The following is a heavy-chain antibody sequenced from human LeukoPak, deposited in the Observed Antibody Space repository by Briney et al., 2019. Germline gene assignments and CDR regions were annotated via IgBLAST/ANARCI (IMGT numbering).Heavy chain of an antibody. CDR3: ERIPGRLRADYYYYYMDV. V-gene: IGHV1-18*01. Sequence: GASVKVSCKASGYTFTSYGINWVRKAPRQGLEWMGWISAYSGNTNYAQKLQGRVTMTTDTSTSTAYMELRSLRSDDTAVYYCERIPGRLRADYYYYYMDVWGKGTTVTVSS. D-gene: IGHD5-12*01. CDR1: GYTFTSYG. CDR2: ISAYSGNT. J-gene: IGHJ6*03.